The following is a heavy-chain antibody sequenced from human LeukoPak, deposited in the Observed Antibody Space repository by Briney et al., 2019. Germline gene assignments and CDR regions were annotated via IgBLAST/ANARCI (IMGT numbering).Heavy chain of an antibody. Sequence: KPSETLSLTCTVSGYSISSGYYWGWIRQPPGKGLEWIGSIYHSGSTYYNPSLKSRVTMSIDRSKNQFSLRLSSVTAADTATYYCARGYGDQGYDYWGQGTLVTVSS. J-gene: IGHJ4*02. CDR2: IYHSGST. CDR3: ARGYGDQGYDY. V-gene: IGHV4-38-2*02. D-gene: IGHD4-17*01. CDR1: GYSISSGYY.